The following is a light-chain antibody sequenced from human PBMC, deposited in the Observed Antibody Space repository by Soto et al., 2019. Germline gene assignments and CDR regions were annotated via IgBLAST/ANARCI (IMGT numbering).Light chain of an antibody. Sequence: IMMTQSPATVSVTQGERATLSCRASQSVSSNLAWYQQKPGQAPRLLIYAASTRATGIPARFSGSGSGTEFTLTINSLQAEDCAVYYCQQYYNWPRTFGQGTRLEI. CDR3: QQYYNWPRT. CDR1: QSVSSN. CDR2: AAS. J-gene: IGKJ5*01. V-gene: IGKV3-15*01.